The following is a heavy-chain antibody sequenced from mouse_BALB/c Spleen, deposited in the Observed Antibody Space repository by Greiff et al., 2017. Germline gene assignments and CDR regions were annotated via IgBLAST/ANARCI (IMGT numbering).Heavy chain of an antibody. CDR3: ARHKDYYGSSYGYFDV. J-gene: IGHJ1*01. V-gene: IGHV5-12-1*01. CDR2: ISSGGGST. CDR1: GFAFSSYD. Sequence: EVQLVESGGGLVKPGGSLKLSCAASGFAFSSYDMSWVRQTPEKRLEWVAYISSGGGSTYYPDTVKGRFTISRDNAKNTLYLQMSSLKSEDTAMYYCARHKDYYGSSYGYFDVWGAGTTVTVSS. D-gene: IGHD1-1*01.